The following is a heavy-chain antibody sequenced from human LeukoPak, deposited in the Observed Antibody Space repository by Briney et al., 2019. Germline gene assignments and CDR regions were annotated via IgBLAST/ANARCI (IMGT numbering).Heavy chain of an antibody. D-gene: IGHD4-11*01. Sequence: SETLSLTCTVSGGSISSSSYYWGWIRQPPGKGLEWIGSIYYSGSTYYNPSLKSRVTISVDTSKNQFSLKLSSVTAADTAAYYCAVGTVYYYYYMDVWGKGTTVTVSS. CDR2: IYYSGST. J-gene: IGHJ6*03. V-gene: IGHV4-39*01. CDR1: GGSISSSSYY. CDR3: AVGTVYYYYYMDV.